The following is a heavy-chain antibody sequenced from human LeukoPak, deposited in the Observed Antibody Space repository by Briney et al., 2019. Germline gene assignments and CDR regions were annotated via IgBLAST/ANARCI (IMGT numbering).Heavy chain of an antibody. Sequence: GGSLRLSCAASGFTFSTYGMHWVRQAPGKGLEWVAGILYDGRNQYYGDSVKGRLTISRGNSKNTLYLQINSLRTEDTALYYCAKDRLSTSGYHFDYWGQGTLVTVSS. CDR3: AKDRLSTSGYHFDY. D-gene: IGHD2-2*01. V-gene: IGHV3-30*18. CDR1: GFTFSTYG. CDR2: ILYDGRNQ. J-gene: IGHJ4*02.